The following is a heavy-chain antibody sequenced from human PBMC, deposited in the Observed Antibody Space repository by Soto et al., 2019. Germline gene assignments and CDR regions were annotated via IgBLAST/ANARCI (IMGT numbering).Heavy chain of an antibody. Sequence: SVKVSRKASGGTFSSYTISWVRQAPGQGLEWMGRIIPILGIANYAQKFQGRVTITADKSTSTAYMELSSLRSEDTAVYYCARDGRIVVVPAAIPNWFDPWGQGTLVTVSS. CDR2: IIPILGIA. CDR3: ARDGRIVVVPAAIPNWFDP. D-gene: IGHD2-2*01. CDR1: GGTFSSYT. J-gene: IGHJ5*02. V-gene: IGHV1-69*04.